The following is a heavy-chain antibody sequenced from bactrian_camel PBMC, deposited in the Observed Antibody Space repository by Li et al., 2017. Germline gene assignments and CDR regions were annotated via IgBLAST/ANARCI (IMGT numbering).Heavy chain of an antibody. V-gene: IGHV3S53*01. J-gene: IGHJ6*01. CDR1: VYRHCSFD. CDR2: ISSDGST. D-gene: IGHD6*01. CDR3: AAHTVIRGFGY. Sequence: QVQLVESGGGLVQPGGSLRLSCAVSVYRHCSFDMSWYRQALGKEREFVSRISSDGSTRYSDSVKGRFTISRDNAKKTLYLTIDSLNTEDTAVYYCAAHTVIRGFGYWGQGTQVTVS.